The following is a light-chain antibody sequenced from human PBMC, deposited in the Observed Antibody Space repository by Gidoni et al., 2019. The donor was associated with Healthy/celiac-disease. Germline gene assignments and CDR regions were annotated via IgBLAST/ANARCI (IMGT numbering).Light chain of an antibody. CDR1: PGISSW. J-gene: IGKJ4*01. CDR3: QQANSFPLT. Sequence: DIQMTPSPSSVSASVGDRVTITGRASPGISSWLAWQQQKPGKAPKLLIHAASRLQSGVPSRFSGSGSGTDFTLTISSVQPEDFATYYCQQANSFPLTFGGGTKVEIK. V-gene: IGKV1-12*01. CDR2: AAS.